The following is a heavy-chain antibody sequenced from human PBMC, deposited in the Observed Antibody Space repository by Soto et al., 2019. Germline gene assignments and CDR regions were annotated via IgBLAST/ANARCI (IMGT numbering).Heavy chain of an antibody. CDR1: GGSISSGGYS. Sequence: PSETLSLTCAVSGGSISSGGYSWSWIRQPPGKGLERIGYIYHSGSTYYNPSLKSRVTISVDRSKNQFSLKLSSVTAADTAVYYCARSYYYDSSGYPNWFDPWGQGTLVTVSS. J-gene: IGHJ5*02. D-gene: IGHD3-22*01. CDR3: ARSYYYDSSGYPNWFDP. V-gene: IGHV4-30-2*01. CDR2: IYHSGST.